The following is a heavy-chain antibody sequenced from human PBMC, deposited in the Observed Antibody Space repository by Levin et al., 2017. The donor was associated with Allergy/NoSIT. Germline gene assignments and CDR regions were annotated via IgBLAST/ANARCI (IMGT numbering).Heavy chain of an antibody. J-gene: IGHJ1*01. CDR1: GFTFSTHW. Sequence: ASETLSLTCAASGFTFSTHWMHWVRQAPGKGLVWVSRINTDGSNTVYADSVKGRFTISRDNAKNTLYLQMNSLRAEDTAVYYCARAGPGSGTYPTIYFQHWGQGTLVTVSS. D-gene: IGHD3-10*01. V-gene: IGHV3-74*01. CDR2: INTDGSNT. CDR3: ARAGPGSGTYPTIYFQH.